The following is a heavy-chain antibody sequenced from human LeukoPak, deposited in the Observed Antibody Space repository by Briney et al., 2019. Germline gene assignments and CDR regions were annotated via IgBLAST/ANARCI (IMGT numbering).Heavy chain of an antibody. CDR1: GGSISSYY. D-gene: IGHD6-13*01. CDR2: IYYSGST. V-gene: IGHV4-59*01. Sequence: SETLSLTCTVSGGSISSYYWSWIRQPPGKGLEWIGSIYYSGSTNYNASLKSRVTISVDTSKNQFSLRLSSVAAADTAVYYCARDVHIAAAPLRGLKSYYGMDVWGKGTTVTVSS. J-gene: IGHJ6*04. CDR3: ARDVHIAAAPLRGLKSYYGMDV.